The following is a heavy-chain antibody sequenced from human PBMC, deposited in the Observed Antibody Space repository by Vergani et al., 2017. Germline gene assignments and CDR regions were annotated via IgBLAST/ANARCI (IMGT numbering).Heavy chain of an antibody. J-gene: IGHJ5*02. CDR2: ISGCGGAT. Sequence: EVQLLESGGGLVQPGGSLKVSCSASGVSFKNSAMSWVRQSQGKGLEWVSSISGCGGATKYADSVKGRFTISRDNSKNTVDLQRSRLRGDDTGIYYCAKGGSHHSPLMVVPVPPLSWGQGALVIVSS. V-gene: IGHV3-23*01. D-gene: IGHD2-15*01. CDR3: AKGGSHHSPLMVVPVPPLS. CDR1: GVSFKNSA.